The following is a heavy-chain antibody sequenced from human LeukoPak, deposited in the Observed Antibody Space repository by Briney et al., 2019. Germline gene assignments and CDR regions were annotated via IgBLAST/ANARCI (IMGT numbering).Heavy chain of an antibody. CDR1: GFTFSSYA. D-gene: IGHD4-17*01. CDR3: AKATDRWRDFDY. CDR2: IGNGGTNT. J-gene: IGHJ4*02. V-gene: IGHV3-23*01. Sequence: GGSLRLSCAASGFTFSSYAMTWVRQAPGKGLEWVSSIGNGGTNTYYAHSVKGRFTISRDNSKNTLYLRVNSLRAEDTAVYYCAKATDRWRDFDYWGQGTLVTVSS.